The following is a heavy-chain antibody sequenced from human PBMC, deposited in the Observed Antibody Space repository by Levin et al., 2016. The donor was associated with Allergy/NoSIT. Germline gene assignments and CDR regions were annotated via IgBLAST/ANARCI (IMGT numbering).Heavy chain of an antibody. J-gene: IGHJ3*02. CDR3: ARDADSSGYQLQDDAFDI. V-gene: IGHV1-18*01. CDR2: ISAYNGNT. Sequence: WVRQAPGQGLEWMGWISAYNGNTNYAQKLQGRVTMTTDTSTSTAYMELRSLRSDDTAVYYCARDADSSGYQLQDDAFDIWGQGTMVTVSS. D-gene: IGHD3-22*01.